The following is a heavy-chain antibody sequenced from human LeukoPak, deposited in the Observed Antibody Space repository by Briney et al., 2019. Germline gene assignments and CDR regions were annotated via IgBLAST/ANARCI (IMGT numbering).Heavy chain of an antibody. J-gene: IGHJ4*02. CDR1: GFTFSSYS. D-gene: IGHD3-22*01. CDR2: ISTSSIYI. Sequence: GGSLRLSCAASGFTFSSYSMNWVRQAPGTGLEWVSSISTSSIYIYYADSVKGRFTISRDNARNSLYLQMNSLRAEDTAVYYCARVAPDYYDPGGYWGQGTLVTVSS. V-gene: IGHV3-21*01. CDR3: ARVAPDYYDPGGY.